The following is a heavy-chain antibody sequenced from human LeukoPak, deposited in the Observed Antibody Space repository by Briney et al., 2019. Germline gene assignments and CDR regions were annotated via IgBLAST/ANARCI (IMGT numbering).Heavy chain of an antibody. Sequence: PGGSLRLSCVASGFTFNTYCMSGVRQAPGKGVEWGANIKQDGSEQFYVDSVKGRFTISRDNLQNSLYLQMNSPRDEHTDVYYCARIYHFEKGDYYRHFASWGQGTLVTVSS. CDR1: GFTFNTYC. D-gene: IGHD3-3*01. V-gene: IGHV3-7*01. J-gene: IGHJ4*02. CDR3: ARIYHFEKGDYYRHFAS. CDR2: IKQDGSEQ.